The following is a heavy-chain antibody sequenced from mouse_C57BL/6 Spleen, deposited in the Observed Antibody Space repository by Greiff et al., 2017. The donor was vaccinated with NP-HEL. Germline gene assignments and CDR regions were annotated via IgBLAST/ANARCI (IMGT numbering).Heavy chain of an antibody. V-gene: IGHV14-4*01. CDR2: IDPENGDT. J-gene: IGHJ4*01. Sequence: VQLQQSGAELVRPGASVKLSCTASGFNIKDDYMHWVKQRPEQGLEWIGWIDPENGDTEYASKFQGKATITADTSSNKAYLQLSSLTSEDTAVYYCTTLHGNYVRAMDYWGQGTSVTVSS. CDR3: TTLHGNYVRAMDY. CDR1: GFNIKDDY. D-gene: IGHD2-1*01.